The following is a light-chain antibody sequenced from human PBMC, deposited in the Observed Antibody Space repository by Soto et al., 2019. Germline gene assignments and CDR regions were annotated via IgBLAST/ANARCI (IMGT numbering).Light chain of an antibody. CDR1: QNIRIY. V-gene: IGKV1-39*01. CDR2: GAS. CDR3: QETYHPPLT. Sequence: DIQMTQSPSSLSAFIGDRVTITCRASQNIRIYLNWFQQKPGKAPNLLIYGASNLESGVPSRFSGSGSGTDFTLTINSLQPEDFAAYYCQETYHPPLTFGQGTKVEMK. J-gene: IGKJ1*01.